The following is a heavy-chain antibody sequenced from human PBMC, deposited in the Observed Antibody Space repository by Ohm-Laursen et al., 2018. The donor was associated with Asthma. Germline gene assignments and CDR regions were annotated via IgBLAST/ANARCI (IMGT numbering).Heavy chain of an antibody. J-gene: IGHJ4*02. D-gene: IGHD3-9*01. CDR2: ISWNSGSI. V-gene: IGHV3-9*01. CDR1: GFTFDDYA. CDR3: AKSGPTLTGYYFDY. Sequence: SLRLSCSASGFTFDDYAMHWVRQAPGKGLEWVSGISWNSGSIGYADSVKGRFTISRDNAKNSLYLQMNSLRAEDTALYYCAKSGPTLTGYYFDYWGQGTLVTVSS.